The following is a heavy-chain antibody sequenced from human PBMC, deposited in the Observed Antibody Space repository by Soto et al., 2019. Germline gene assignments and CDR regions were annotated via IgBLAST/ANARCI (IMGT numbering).Heavy chain of an antibody. CDR2: VYNSGST. D-gene: IGHD6-13*01. V-gene: IGHV4-59*01. CDR3: ARYRREAVAGYTLDN. J-gene: IGHJ4*02. Sequence: NPSETLSLTCTVSGGSISSNYWTWIRQPPGKGLEWIGYVYNSGSTNYNPSLKSRVTISEDTSKRQFSLKVNSMTAADTAVYYCARYRREAVAGYTLDNWGQGILVTVSS. CDR1: GGSISSNY.